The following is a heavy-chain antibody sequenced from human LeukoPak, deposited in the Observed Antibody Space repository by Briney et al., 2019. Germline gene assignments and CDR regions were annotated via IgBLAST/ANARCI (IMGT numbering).Heavy chain of an antibody. CDR2: MNPNSGNT. V-gene: IGHV1-8*01. D-gene: IGHD5-12*01. CDR3: ARDAGYSGYDRTYGMDV. CDR1: GYTFSDYN. J-gene: IGHJ6*02. Sequence: ASVKVSCKASGYTFSDYNINWVRQATGQGLEWMGWMNPNSGNTGYAQKFQGRVTMTRNTSISTAYMELSSLRSDDTAVYYCARDAGYSGYDRTYGMDVWGQGTTVTVSS.